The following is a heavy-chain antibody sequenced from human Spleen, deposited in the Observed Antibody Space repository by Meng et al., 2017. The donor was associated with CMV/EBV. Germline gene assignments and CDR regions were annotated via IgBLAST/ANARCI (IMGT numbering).Heavy chain of an antibody. V-gene: IGHV4-39*07. CDR1: GGSISSSNYY. D-gene: IGHD2-2*01. J-gene: IGHJ2*01. Sequence: SETLSLTCTVSGGSISSSNYYWGWIRQPPGKGLEWIGSIYYSGSTYYNPSLKSRVTISVDTSKNQFSLKLSSVTAADTAVYYCAGAPIVVVPAAPYWYFDLWGRGTLVTVSS. CDR2: IYYSGST. CDR3: AGAPIVVVPAAPYWYFDL.